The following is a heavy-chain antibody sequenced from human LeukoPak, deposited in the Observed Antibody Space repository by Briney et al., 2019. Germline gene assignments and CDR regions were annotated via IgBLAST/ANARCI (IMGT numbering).Heavy chain of an antibody. J-gene: IGHJ4*02. V-gene: IGHV4-39*07. CDR1: GGSISSSSYY. CDR2: IYYSGST. Sequence: SETLSLTCTVSGGSISSSSYYWGWIRQPPGKGLEWIGSIYYSGSTYYNPSLKSRVTISVDTSKNQFSLKLSSVTAADTAVYYCARGASMVRGVITPFDYWGQGTLVTVSS. CDR3: ARGASMVRGVITPFDY. D-gene: IGHD3-10*01.